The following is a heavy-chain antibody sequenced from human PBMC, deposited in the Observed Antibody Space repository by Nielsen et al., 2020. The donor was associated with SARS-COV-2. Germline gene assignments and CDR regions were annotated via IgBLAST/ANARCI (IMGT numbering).Heavy chain of an antibody. CDR1: GGSFRGYY. Sequence: GSLSLSCAVYGGSFRGYYWSWIRQPPGTGLEWLGEINHSGSTTTNPSLTSRVTISVDTSKNQFSLKLSSVTAADTAVYYCARDGGLYYDDSSGLFDYLGQGTLVTVSS. CDR3: ARDGGLYYDDSSGLFDY. J-gene: IGHJ4*02. CDR2: INHSGST. D-gene: IGHD3-22*01. V-gene: IGHV4-34*01.